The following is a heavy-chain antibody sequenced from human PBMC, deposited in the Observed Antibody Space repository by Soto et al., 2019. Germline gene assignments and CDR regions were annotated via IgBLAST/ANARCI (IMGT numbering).Heavy chain of an antibody. V-gene: IGHV3-30-3*01. J-gene: IGHJ4*02. Sequence: GGSLRLSCAASGFTFSSYAMHWVRQAPGKGLEWVAVISYDGSNKYYADSVKGRFTISRDNSKNTLYLQMNSLRAEDTAVYYCARDLWQDDYDILTGSFDYWGQGTLVTVSS. CDR3: ARDLWQDDYDILTGSFDY. D-gene: IGHD3-9*01. CDR1: GFTFSSYA. CDR2: ISYDGSNK.